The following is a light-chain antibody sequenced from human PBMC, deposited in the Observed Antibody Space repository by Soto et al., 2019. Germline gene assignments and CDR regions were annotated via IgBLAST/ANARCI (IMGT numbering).Light chain of an antibody. V-gene: IGKV3-20*01. J-gene: IGKJ3*01. CDR3: QQYGSSRFT. Sequence: EIVLTQSPGTLSLSPGERATLSCRASQSVSSSYLAWYQQKPGQAPRLINYGASSRATGIPDRFSGSGSGTDFTLTISRLEPEDFAVYYCQQYGSSRFTFGPGTKVDIK. CDR2: GAS. CDR1: QSVSSSY.